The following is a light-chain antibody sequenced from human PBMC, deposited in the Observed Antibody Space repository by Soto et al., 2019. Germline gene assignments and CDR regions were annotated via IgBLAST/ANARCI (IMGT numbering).Light chain of an antibody. CDR3: SSYTSSSTRV. CDR2: DVS. V-gene: IGLV2-14*01. J-gene: IGLJ2*01. Sequence: QSALTQPASVSGSPGQSITISCTGTSSDVGGYNYVSWYQQHPGKAPKLMIYDVSNRPSGVSNRFSGSKSGNTASLNISGLQAEEGADYYCSSYTSSSTRVFGGGTKLTVL. CDR1: SSDVGGYNY.